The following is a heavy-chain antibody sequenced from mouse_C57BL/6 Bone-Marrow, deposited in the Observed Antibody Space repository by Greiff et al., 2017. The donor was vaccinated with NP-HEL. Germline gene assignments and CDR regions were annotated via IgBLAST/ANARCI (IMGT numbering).Heavy chain of an antibody. J-gene: IGHJ3*01. V-gene: IGHV8-8*01. CDR2: LWWDDDK. D-gene: IGHD3-2*02. Sequence: QVQLKESGPGILQPSQTLSLTCSFSGFSLSTFGMGVGWIRPPSGKGLEWLAHLWWDDDKYYNPALKSRLTISKDTSKNQGFLKIDNVDTAATATYYCARTPAQATWFAYWGQGTLVTVSA. CDR1: GFSLSTFGMG. CDR3: ARTPAQATWFAY.